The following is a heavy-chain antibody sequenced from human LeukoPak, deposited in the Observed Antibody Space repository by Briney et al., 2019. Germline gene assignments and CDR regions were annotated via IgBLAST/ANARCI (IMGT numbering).Heavy chain of an antibody. CDR3: ARDGIAVAGLHYYYYYMDV. D-gene: IGHD6-19*01. Sequence: GGSLRLSCAASGFTFSTYSMNWVRQAPGKGLEWVSSISSSSSYIYYADSVKGRFTISRDNAKNSLYLQMNSLRAEDTAVYYCARDGIAVAGLHYYYYYMDVWGKGTTVTVSS. CDR1: GFTFSTYS. CDR2: ISSSSSYI. J-gene: IGHJ6*03. V-gene: IGHV3-21*01.